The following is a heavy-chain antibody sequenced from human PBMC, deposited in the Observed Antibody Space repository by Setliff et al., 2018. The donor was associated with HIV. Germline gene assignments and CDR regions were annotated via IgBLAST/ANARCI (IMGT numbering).Heavy chain of an antibody. D-gene: IGHD5-18*01. CDR1: GDSISSGSYF. CDR2: ISTTGST. V-gene: IGHV4-61*09. J-gene: IGHJ5*02. CDR3: ARRGRTGNSYVLNWFDP. Sequence: SETLSLTCTVSGDSISSGSYFWIWIRQPAGKGLEWIGHISTTGSTNYTPSLKSRVIMSVDTSRNQFSLKLSSVTAADTAVYYCARRGRTGNSYVLNWFDPWGQGTLVTVSS.